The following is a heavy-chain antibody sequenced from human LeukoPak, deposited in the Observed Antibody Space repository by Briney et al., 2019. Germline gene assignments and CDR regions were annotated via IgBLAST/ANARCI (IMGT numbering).Heavy chain of an antibody. CDR3: AKDKISYDGWYLYDQ. CDR1: GFTFSSYS. D-gene: IGHD6-19*01. Sequence: GGSLRLSCAASGFTFSSYSMNWVRQAPGKGLEWVSSISSSSSYIYYADSVNGRFTISRDNSKNTVYLQMNSLRAEDSAVYYCAKDKISYDGWYLYDQWGQGTLVTVSS. J-gene: IGHJ5*02. V-gene: IGHV3-21*04. CDR2: ISSSSSYI.